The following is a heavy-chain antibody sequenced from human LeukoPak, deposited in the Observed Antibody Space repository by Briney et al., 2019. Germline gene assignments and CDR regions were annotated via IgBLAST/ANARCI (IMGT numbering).Heavy chain of an antibody. CDR3: ARGPRIVGAWYYFDY. CDR2: IYYSGST. V-gene: IGHV4-39*07. J-gene: IGHJ4*02. Sequence: PSETLSLTCTVSGGSISSSSYYWGWIRQPPGKGLEWIGSIYYSGSTYYNSSLKSRVAISVDMSKNQFSLKLSSVTAADTAVYYCARGPRIVGAWYYFDYWGQGTLVTVSS. CDR1: GGSISSSSYY. D-gene: IGHD1-26*01.